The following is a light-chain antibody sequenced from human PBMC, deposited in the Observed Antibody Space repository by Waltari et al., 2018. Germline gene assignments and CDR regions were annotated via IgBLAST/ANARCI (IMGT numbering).Light chain of an antibody. CDR2: GAS. V-gene: IGKV3-15*01. CDR3: QQYNNWPET. J-gene: IGKJ1*01. Sequence: DIVMTQSPATLSVSPGERATLSCRASQSIGSNVAWYQHKPGQAPSFLIYGASTRATGIPARFSGSGSGTEFTLTISSLQSADFAVYYCQQYNNWPETFGQGTKVDI. CDR1: QSIGSN.